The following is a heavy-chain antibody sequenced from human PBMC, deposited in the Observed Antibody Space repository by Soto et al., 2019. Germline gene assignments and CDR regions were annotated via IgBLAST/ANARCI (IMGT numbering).Heavy chain of an antibody. D-gene: IGHD5-12*01. CDR3: AKSPRGEMATD. CDR2: INTYNGMT. J-gene: IGHJ4*02. CDR1: GYTFINYH. V-gene: IGHV1-18*01. Sequence: QVQLVQSGGEVKKPGASVTVSCKASGYTFINYHITGVRQAPGQGLEWMAWINTYNGMTDYAQKFQGRVTMTRDTSTSTAYMELRNLGSDDTAVYFCAKSPRGEMATDWGQGTLVTVSS.